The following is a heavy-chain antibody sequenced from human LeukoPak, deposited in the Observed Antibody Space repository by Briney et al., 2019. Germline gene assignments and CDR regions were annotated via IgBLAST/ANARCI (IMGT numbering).Heavy chain of an antibody. J-gene: IGHJ4*02. CDR1: GYSFIDYY. V-gene: IGHV1-2*02. Sequence: ASVKVSCKASGYSFIDYYMHWVRQAPGRGLEWLGWINPNTGGTNYAQKFQGRVTMTRDTSITTAYMELNRLRSDDTAVYYCARGGASYDGSDYSPYVWGQGTLVTVSS. CDR2: INPNTGGT. D-gene: IGHD3-22*01. CDR3: ARGGASYDGSDYSPYV.